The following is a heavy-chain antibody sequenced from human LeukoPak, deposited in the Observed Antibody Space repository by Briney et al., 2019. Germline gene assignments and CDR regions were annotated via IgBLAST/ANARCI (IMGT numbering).Heavy chain of an antibody. Sequence: SGGSLRLSCAASGFSFNYNAMSWVRQAPGKGLEWVSGISGSGGRTFYADAVKGRFTISRDSSKNTLYLHMNNLRDDDTAVYYCAKDIWGGTAMVFDYWGQGTLVTVSS. CDR3: AKDIWGGTAMVFDY. CDR2: ISGSGGRT. CDR1: GFSFNYNA. V-gene: IGHV3-23*01. D-gene: IGHD5-18*01. J-gene: IGHJ4*02.